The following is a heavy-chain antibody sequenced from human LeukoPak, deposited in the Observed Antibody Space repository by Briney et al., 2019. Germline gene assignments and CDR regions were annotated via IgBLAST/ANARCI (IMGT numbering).Heavy chain of an antibody. CDR3: ARDWQGYSSSRRAYDYYLDV. V-gene: IGHV3-7*01. D-gene: IGHD6-19*01. Sequence: SGGSQRLSCVASGFTLGSYWMSWVRLAPGKGLEWVANIKQDGSEKYYVDSVKGRFTISRDNANNSLYLQMSSLRAEDTAVYYCARDWQGYSSSRRAYDYYLDVWGKGTTVTVSS. CDR1: GFTLGSYW. CDR2: IKQDGSEK. J-gene: IGHJ6*03.